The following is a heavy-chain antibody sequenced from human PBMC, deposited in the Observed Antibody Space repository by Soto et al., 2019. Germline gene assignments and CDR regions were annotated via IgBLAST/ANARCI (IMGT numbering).Heavy chain of an antibody. CDR2: ITTSSTSI. CDR1: GFTFSSYS. V-gene: IGHV3-21*01. D-gene: IGHD6-19*01. Sequence: EVQLVESGGGLVKPGGSLRLSCAASGFTFSSYSMNWVRQAPGKGLAWVSTITTSSTSIYYADSVEGRFTLARAKAKNSLYLPMNSLRVEDTAVYYCARVPWLASHICGQGTMVTVSS. CDR3: ARVPWLASHI. J-gene: IGHJ3*02.